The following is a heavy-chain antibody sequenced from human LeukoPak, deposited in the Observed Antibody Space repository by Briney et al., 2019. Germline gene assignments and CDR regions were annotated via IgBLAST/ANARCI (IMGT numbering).Heavy chain of an antibody. V-gene: IGHV3-7*01. CDR3: TRDFGRSSYYFDF. CDR1: GFSFSTYS. J-gene: IGHJ4*02. D-gene: IGHD3-3*01. Sequence: PGGSLRLSCKTSGFSFSTYSMNWVRQAPGKGLEWVANIKQDGSEKYYVDSVRGRLTISRDNAENSLFLQMTRLRVEDTAVYYCTRDFGRSSYYFDFWGQGTLVTVSS. CDR2: IKQDGSEK.